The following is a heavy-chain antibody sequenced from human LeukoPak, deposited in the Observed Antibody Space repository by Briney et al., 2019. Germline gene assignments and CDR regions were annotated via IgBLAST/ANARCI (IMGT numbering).Heavy chain of an antibody. CDR1: GLTFSKAW. D-gene: IGHD2-15*01. V-gene: IGHV3-15*01. CDR3: TTLGYCSGGSCLGFHY. CDR2: IKSKTDGGTI. Sequence: PGGSLRLSCAVSGLTFSKAWMSWVRQAPGKGLEWVGLIKSKTDGGTIDYAAPVKGRFTISRDDSKSTVHLQLNSLKTDDTSVYDCTTLGYCSGGSCLGFHYWGQGTLVTVSS. J-gene: IGHJ4*02.